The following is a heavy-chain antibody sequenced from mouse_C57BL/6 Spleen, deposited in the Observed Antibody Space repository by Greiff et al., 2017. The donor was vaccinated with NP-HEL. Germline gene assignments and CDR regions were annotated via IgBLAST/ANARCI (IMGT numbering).Heavy chain of an antibody. CDR2: ISNGGGST. CDR3: ARPTVVARDWYFDV. Sequence: EVKVVESGGGLVQPGGSLKLSCAASGFTFSDYYMYWVRQTPEKRLEWVAYISNGGGSTYYLDTVKGRFTISRDNAKNTLYLQMSRLKSEDTAMYYCARPTVVARDWYFDVWGTGTTVTVSS. CDR1: GFTFSDYY. J-gene: IGHJ1*03. D-gene: IGHD1-1*01. V-gene: IGHV5-12*01.